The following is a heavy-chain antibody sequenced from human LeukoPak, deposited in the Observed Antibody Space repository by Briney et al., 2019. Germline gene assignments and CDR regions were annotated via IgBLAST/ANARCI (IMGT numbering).Heavy chain of an antibody. CDR1: GFTFSSYG. CDR2: IWYDGSNK. CDR3: ARGSAVLARYYYYGMDV. J-gene: IGHJ6*02. Sequence: GGSLGLSCAASGFTFSSYGMHWVRQAPGKGLEWVAVIWYDGSNKYYADSVKGRFTISRDNSKNTLYLQMNSLRAEDTAVYYCARGSAVLARYYYYGMDVWGQGTTVTVSS. V-gene: IGHV3-33*01. D-gene: IGHD3-3*01.